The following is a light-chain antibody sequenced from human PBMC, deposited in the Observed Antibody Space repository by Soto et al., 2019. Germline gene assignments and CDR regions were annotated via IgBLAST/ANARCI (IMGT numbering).Light chain of an antibody. V-gene: IGKV1-5*03. CDR1: QSIGTW. CDR2: KAS. Sequence: QMTQSPSFLSASVGDRVTITCRASQSIGTWLAWYQQSPGTAPKLLIYKASTLEGGVPSRFSGNGSGTDFTLTINNLQPEDCATCYCQQYNSYWTFGLGTKVEIK. J-gene: IGKJ1*01. CDR3: QQYNSYWT.